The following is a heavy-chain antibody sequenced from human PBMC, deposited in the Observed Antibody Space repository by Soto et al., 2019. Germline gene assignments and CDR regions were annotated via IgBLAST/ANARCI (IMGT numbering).Heavy chain of an antibody. Sequence: GGSLRLSCAASGFTFSSYAMSWVRQAPGKGLEWVSAISGSGGSTYYADSVKGRFTISRDNSKNTLYLQMNSLRAEDTVVYYCAKDVYDYGDYAEYFQHWGQGTLVTVSS. D-gene: IGHD4-17*01. CDR3: AKDVYDYGDYAEYFQH. CDR2: ISGSGGST. J-gene: IGHJ1*01. V-gene: IGHV3-23*01. CDR1: GFTFSSYA.